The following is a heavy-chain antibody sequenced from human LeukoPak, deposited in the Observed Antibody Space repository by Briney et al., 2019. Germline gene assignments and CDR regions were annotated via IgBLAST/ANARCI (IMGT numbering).Heavy chain of an antibody. Sequence: GGSLRLSCAASGFTFSSYGMHWVRQAPGKGLEWVAVISYDGSNKYYADSVKGRFTISRDNSKNTLYLQMNSLRAEDTAVYYCAKERKLRDVIDYWGQGTLVTVSS. CDR3: AKERKLRDVIDY. V-gene: IGHV3-30*18. CDR1: GFTFSSYG. CDR2: ISYDGSNK. D-gene: IGHD1-1*01. J-gene: IGHJ4*02.